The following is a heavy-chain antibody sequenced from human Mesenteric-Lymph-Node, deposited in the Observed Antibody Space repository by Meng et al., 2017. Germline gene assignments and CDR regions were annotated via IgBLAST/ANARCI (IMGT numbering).Heavy chain of an antibody. D-gene: IGHD6-13*01. CDR2: ISAYNGNT. CDR3: AREGNAGYSSSWYLFDY. V-gene: IGHV1-18*01. J-gene: IGHJ4*02. CDR1: GGTFSSYA. Sequence: ASVKVSCKASGGTFSSYAISWVRQAPGQGLEWMGWISAYNGNTDYTQKFQGRVTMTTDTSTGTAYMELSSLRSEDTAVYYCAREGNAGYSSSWYLFDYWGQGTRVTVSS.